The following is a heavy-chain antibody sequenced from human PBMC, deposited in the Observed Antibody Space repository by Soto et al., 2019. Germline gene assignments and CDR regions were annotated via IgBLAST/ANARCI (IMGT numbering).Heavy chain of an antibody. J-gene: IGHJ6*02. CDR3: ARGYCSGGSCYVAKYYGLDV. CDR2: IIPIFGAV. D-gene: IGHD2-15*01. CDR1: GGTFSNDT. Sequence: QVQLVQSGAEVRKPGSSVKVSCKASGGTFSNDTISWVRQAPGQGVEWMGGIIPIFGAVNYAQKFQGRLTISVGESTTTAHMELSSLASEDTAVYYCARGYCSGGSCYVAKYYGLDVWGQGTTVIVS. V-gene: IGHV1-69*01.